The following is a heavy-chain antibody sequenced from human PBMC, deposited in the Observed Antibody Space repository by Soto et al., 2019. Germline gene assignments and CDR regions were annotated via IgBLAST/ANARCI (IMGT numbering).Heavy chain of an antibody. Sequence: ASVKVSCKASGYTFTSYGISWVRQAPGQGLKWMGWISAYNGNTNYAQKLQGRVTMTTDTSTSTAYMELRSLRSDDTAVYYCARDTNYGDYGLDYYYYGMDVWGQGTTVTVSS. CDR2: ISAYNGNT. CDR1: GYTFTSYG. D-gene: IGHD4-17*01. CDR3: ARDTNYGDYGLDYYYYGMDV. J-gene: IGHJ6*02. V-gene: IGHV1-18*01.